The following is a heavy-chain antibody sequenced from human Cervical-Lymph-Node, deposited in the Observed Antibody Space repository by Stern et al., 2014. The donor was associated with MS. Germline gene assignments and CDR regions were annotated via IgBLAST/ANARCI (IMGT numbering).Heavy chain of an antibody. J-gene: IGHJ5*02. CDR3: TREHCINGVCFPGGENWFDP. D-gene: IGHD2-8*01. CDR1: GFTFINAW. CDR2: IKSKTEGGAT. V-gene: IGHV3-15*01. Sequence: EVQLLESGGGLVKPGGSLRLSCAASGFTFINAWMSWVRQAPGKGLEWVGRIKSKTEGGATDYAAPVNGRFTISRDDSKNILFLQMNSLKSEDTAVYYCTREHCINGVCFPGGENWFDPWGQGTLVTVTS.